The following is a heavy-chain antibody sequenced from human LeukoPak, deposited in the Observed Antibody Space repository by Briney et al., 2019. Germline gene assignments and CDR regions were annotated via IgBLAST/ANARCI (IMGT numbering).Heavy chain of an antibody. V-gene: IGHV3-23*01. J-gene: IGHJ4*02. Sequence: GGSLRLSCAASGFTVGTYAMSWVRQAPGMGLGWVSSISVNGQATSYADSVEGRFTISRDNSKNTLYLPLNSLRAEDTATYYCAIDPYNTILYLLAYWGQGALVTVSS. CDR1: GFTVGTYA. CDR3: AIDPYNTILYLLAY. D-gene: IGHD3-10*01. CDR2: ISVNGQAT.